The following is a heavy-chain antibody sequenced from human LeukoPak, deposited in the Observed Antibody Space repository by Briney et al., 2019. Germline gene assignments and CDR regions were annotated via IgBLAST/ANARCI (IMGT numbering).Heavy chain of an antibody. CDR3: ARVGSIGDFWSGQGPPDGMDV. CDR1: XXXXXXXX. CDR2: XXXXXST. J-gene: IGHJ6*02. V-gene: IGHV4-34*01. D-gene: IGHD3-3*01. Sequence: PSETLSLTCAVXXXXXXXXXXRXIRQPXXXXXXXXXXXXXXXSTNYNPSLKSRVTISVDTSKNQFSLKLSSVTAADTAVYYCARVGSIGDFWSGQGPPDGMDVWGQGTTVTVSS.